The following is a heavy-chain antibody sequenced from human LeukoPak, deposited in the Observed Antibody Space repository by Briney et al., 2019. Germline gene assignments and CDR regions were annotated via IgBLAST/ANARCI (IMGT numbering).Heavy chain of an antibody. J-gene: IGHJ4*02. CDR2: IYYSGST. V-gene: IGHV4-59*01. CDR3: ARGRSPQD. Sequence: KPSETLSLTCAVYGGSFSGYYWSWIRQPPGKGLEWIGYIYYSGSTNYNPSLKSRVTISVDTSKNQFSLKLSSVTAADTAVYYCARGRSPQDWGQGTLVTVSS. CDR1: GGSFSGYY.